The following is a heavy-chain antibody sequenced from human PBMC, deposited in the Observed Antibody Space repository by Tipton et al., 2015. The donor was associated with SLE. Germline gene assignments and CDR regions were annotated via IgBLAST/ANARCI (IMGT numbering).Heavy chain of an antibody. J-gene: IGHJ4*02. D-gene: IGHD3-9*01. V-gene: IGHV4-38-2*02. CDR1: GYSISSGYY. CDR2: IYHSGST. CDR3: ARAGILTGYYPYFDY. Sequence: LRLSCTVSGYSISSGYYWGWIRQPPGKGLEWIGTIYHSGSTYYNPSLKSRVTISVDTSKNQFSLKLSSVTAADTAVYYCARAGILTGYYPYFDYWGQGTLVTVSS.